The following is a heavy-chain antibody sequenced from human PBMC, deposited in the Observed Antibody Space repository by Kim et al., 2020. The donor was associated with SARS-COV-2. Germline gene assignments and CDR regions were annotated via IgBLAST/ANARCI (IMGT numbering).Heavy chain of an antibody. J-gene: IGHJ4*02. D-gene: IGHD1-1*01. CDR2: T. CDR3: ARSLDYYFDY. Sequence: TNYAQKLQGRVTMTTDTSTSTAYMGRRSLRSDDTAVYYCARSLDYYFDYWGQGTLVTVSS. V-gene: IGHV1-18*01.